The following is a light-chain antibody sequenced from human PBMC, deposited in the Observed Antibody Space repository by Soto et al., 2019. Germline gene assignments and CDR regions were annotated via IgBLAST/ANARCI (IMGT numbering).Light chain of an antibody. V-gene: IGLV2-11*01. Sequence: QSVLTQPRSVSGSPGQSVTISCTGTSSDVGGYNYVSWYQHHPGKAPKLMIYDVNKRPSGVPDRFSGSKSGNTASLTIAGLQAEDEADYSCCSYAGTYTYVFGTGTKLTVL. CDR1: SSDVGGYNY. CDR2: DVN. CDR3: CSYAGTYTYV. J-gene: IGLJ1*01.